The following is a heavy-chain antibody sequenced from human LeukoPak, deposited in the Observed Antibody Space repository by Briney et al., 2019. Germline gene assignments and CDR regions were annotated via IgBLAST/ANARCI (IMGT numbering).Heavy chain of an antibody. CDR1: GFTFSSYW. V-gene: IGHV3-7*03. CDR3: AKDLEWELPYYFDY. CDR2: IKQDGSEK. Sequence: GGSLRLSCAASGFTFSSYWMSWVRQAPGKGLGWVANIKQDGSEKYYVDSVKGRFTISRDNAKNSLYLQMNSLRAEDTAVYYCAKDLEWELPYYFDYWGQGTLVTVSS. D-gene: IGHD1-26*01. J-gene: IGHJ4*02.